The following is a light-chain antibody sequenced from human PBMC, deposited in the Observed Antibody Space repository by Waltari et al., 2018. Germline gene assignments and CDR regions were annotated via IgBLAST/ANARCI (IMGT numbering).Light chain of an antibody. CDR3: SSYAGSNSVV. CDR1: SSAVGGYHA. CDR2: EVS. V-gene: IGLV2-8*01. Sequence: QSALTQPPSASGSPGQSVTISCTGTSSAVGGYHAVSWYHKHPGKAPKLMIYEVSKRPSGVPDRFSGSKSGNTASLTVSGLQAEDEADYYCSSYAGSNSVVFGGGTKLTVL. J-gene: IGLJ2*01.